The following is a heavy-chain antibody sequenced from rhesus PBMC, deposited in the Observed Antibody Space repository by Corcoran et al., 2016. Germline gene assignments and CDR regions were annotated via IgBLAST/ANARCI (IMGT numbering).Heavy chain of an antibody. CDR3: ARVASYGDWYFDL. V-gene: IGHV4-106*01. D-gene: IGHD5-36*01. Sequence: QVQLQESGPGLVKPSETLSLTCAVSGGSISDDYYWSWIRQPPGKGLEGIGHIYGSGGDTNYNPSLKNRVTISIDTSKNPFSLKLSSVTAADTAVYYCARVASYGDWYFDLWGPGTPITISS. CDR2: IYGSGGDT. J-gene: IGHJ2*01. CDR1: GGSISDDYY.